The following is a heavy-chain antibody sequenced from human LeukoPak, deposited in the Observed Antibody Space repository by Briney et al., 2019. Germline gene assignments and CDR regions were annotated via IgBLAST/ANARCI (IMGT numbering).Heavy chain of an antibody. D-gene: IGHD2-2*01. J-gene: IGHJ4*02. CDR3: AQDEGYCSSTSCYCDY. Sequence: GGSLRLSCAASGFTFSSYGMHWVRQAPGKGLEWVAFIRYDGSNKYYADSVKGRFTISRDNSKNTLYLQMNSLRAEDTAVYYCAQDEGYCSSTSCYCDYWGQGTLVTVSS. V-gene: IGHV3-30*02. CDR1: GFTFSSYG. CDR2: IRYDGSNK.